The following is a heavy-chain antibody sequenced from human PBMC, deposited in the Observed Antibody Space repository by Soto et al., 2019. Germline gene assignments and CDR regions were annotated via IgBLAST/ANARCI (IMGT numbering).Heavy chain of an antibody. J-gene: IGHJ6*02. CDR2: IRSKAKSYAT. CDR1: GFTFSGST. CDR3: IRGSSSGYYFGMDV. Sequence: PVGSLRLSCSASGFTFSGSTMHWVRQASGKGLEWVGRIRSKAKSYATAFAASVKGRFTISRDDSKNTTYLQMNSLKTEDTAVYYCIRGSSSGYYFGMDVWGQATTVTVSS. V-gene: IGHV3-73*01. D-gene: IGHD6-6*01.